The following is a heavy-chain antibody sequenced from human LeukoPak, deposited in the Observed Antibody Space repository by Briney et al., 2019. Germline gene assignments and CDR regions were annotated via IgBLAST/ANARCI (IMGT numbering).Heavy chain of an antibody. CDR1: GGSISSYY. CDR2: IYYSGST. D-gene: IGHD6-6*01. Sequence: SETLSLTCTVSGGSISSYYWSWIRQPPGKGLEWIGYIYYSGSTNYNPSLKSRVTISVDTSKNQFSLKLSSMTAADTAVYYCARESRVPEYFDYWGQGTLVTVSS. J-gene: IGHJ4*02. CDR3: ARESRVPEYFDY. V-gene: IGHV4-59*01.